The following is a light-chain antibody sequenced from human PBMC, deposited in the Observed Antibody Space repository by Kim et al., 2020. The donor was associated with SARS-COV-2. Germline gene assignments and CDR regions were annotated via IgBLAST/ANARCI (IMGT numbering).Light chain of an antibody. CDR2: AAI. Sequence: LSPGESATLSCRASPRVSTSNLAWYQQKPGQAPRLLIYAAIHRPGGIPDRFSGSGSGTDFTLTISRLEPEDFAVYYCQYYDTSPYTFGQGTKLEIK. V-gene: IGKV3-20*01. J-gene: IGKJ2*01. CDR3: QYYDTSPYT. CDR1: PRVSTSN.